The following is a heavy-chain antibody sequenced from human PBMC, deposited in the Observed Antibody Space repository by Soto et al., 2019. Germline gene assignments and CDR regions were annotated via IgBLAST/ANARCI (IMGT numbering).Heavy chain of an antibody. V-gene: IGHV4-30-2*01. CDR1: GDSVTSGGFS. CDR2: VFHSGST. J-gene: IGHJ5*02. Sequence: QLVLQESGSRLVEPSQTLSLTCVVSGDSVTSGGFSWSWIRQPPGKGLEWLGYVFHSGSTHYNPALESRVTMSLDRSNNQISLRLTSVTAADTAVYFYARVLHWFDPWGQGLPVTVSS. CDR3: ARVLHWFDP.